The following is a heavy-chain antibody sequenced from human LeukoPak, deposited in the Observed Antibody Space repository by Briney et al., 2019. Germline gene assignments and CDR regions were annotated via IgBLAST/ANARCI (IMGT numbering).Heavy chain of an antibody. CDR2: IKTKTGGGTT. D-gene: IGHD3-10*01. Sequence: GGSLRLSCAASGFTFSNAWMSWVRQAPGKGLEWVGRIKTKTGGGTTAFAAPVKGRFTMSRDDSKNTLYLQMNSLKTEDTAMYYCTTGGLWYSGRVFWGQGTLVTVSS. J-gene: IGHJ4*02. V-gene: IGHV3-15*01. CDR1: GFTFSNAW. CDR3: TTGGLWYSGRVF.